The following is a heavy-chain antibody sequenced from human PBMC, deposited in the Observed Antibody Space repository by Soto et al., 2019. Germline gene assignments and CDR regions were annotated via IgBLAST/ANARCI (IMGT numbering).Heavy chain of an antibody. Sequence: SLTCTVSGGSISSYYWSWIRQPPGKGLEWIGYIYYSGSTNYNPSLKSRVTISVDTSKNQFSLKLSSVTAADTAVYYCARDRGIAARFYYYYGMDVWGQGTTVTVSS. J-gene: IGHJ6*02. CDR2: IYYSGST. D-gene: IGHD6-6*01. V-gene: IGHV4-59*01. CDR1: GGSISSYY. CDR3: ARDRGIAARFYYYYGMDV.